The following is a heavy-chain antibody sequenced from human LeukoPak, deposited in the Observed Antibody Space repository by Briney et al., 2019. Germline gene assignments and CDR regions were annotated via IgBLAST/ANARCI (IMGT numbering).Heavy chain of an antibody. D-gene: IGHD3-22*01. CDR1: GGTFSSYA. J-gene: IGHJ4*02. Sequence: SVKVSCKASGGTFSSYAISWVRQAPGQGLEWMGRIIPIFGTANYAQRFQGRVTITTDESTSTAYMELSSLRSEDTAVYYCARGTSRYYDSSGYLDWGQGTLVTVSS. CDR2: IIPIFGTA. CDR3: ARGTSRYYDSSGYLD. V-gene: IGHV1-69*05.